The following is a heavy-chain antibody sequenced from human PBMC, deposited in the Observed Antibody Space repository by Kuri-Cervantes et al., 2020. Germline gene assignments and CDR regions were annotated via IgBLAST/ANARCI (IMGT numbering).Heavy chain of an antibody. CDR1: GFTFSSYG. V-gene: IGHV3-33*06. Sequence: GGSLRLSCAASGFTFSSYGMHWVRQAPGKGLEWVAVIWYDGSNKYYADSVKGRFTISRDNSKNTLYLQMNSLRAEDTAVHYCAKMRSGYGDYANAFDIWGQGTMVTVSS. CDR3: AKMRSGYGDYANAFDI. CDR2: IWYDGSNK. D-gene: IGHD4-17*01. J-gene: IGHJ3*02.